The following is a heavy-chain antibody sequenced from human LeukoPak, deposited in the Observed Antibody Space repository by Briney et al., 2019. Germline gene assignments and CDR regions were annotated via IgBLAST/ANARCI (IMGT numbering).Heavy chain of an antibody. Sequence: GGSLRPSCATSGSTVSGDYMSWVRQAPGKGLEWVSLIYSGGSTYYADSVKGRFTISRDNSKNTVYLQMNSLRAEDTAVYYCARGAIDGWGQGTLVTVSS. CDR1: GSTVSGDY. CDR3: ARGAIDG. D-gene: IGHD3-22*01. V-gene: IGHV3-53*01. J-gene: IGHJ4*02. CDR2: IYSGGST.